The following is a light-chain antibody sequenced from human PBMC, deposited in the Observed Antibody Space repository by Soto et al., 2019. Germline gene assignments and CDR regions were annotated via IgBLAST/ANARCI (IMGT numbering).Light chain of an antibody. V-gene: IGLV2-14*01. CDR2: EAF. Sequence: QSVLTQVASVSGSPGQSITISCTATSSDVGGHDYVSWYLQHPGKAPKLLIYEAFNRPSGVSDRFSGSKSGSTASLTISGLQDEDEGDYYCSSFTSTNTWVFGGGTKVTVL. CDR3: SSFTSTNTWV. CDR1: SSDVGGHDY. J-gene: IGLJ3*02.